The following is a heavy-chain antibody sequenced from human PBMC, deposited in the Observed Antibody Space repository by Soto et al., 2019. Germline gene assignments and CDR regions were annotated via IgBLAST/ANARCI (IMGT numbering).Heavy chain of an antibody. CDR1: GGTFSSYA. Sequence: SVKVSFKASGGTFSSYAISWLRQAPGQGLEWMGGIIPIFGTANYAQKFQGRVTITADKSTSTAYMELSSLRSEDTAVYYCASGDDYYDSSGYYGEAFDIWGQGTMVTVSS. CDR3: ASGDDYYDSSGYYGEAFDI. D-gene: IGHD3-22*01. J-gene: IGHJ3*02. V-gene: IGHV1-69*06. CDR2: IIPIFGTA.